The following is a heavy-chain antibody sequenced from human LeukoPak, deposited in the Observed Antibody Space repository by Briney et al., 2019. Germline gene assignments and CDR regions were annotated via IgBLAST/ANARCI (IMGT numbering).Heavy chain of an antibody. CDR2: ISSNSIYV. D-gene: IGHD1-14*01. V-gene: IGHV3-21*01. CDR3: ARDQVDRIWYFDY. J-gene: IGHJ4*02. Sequence: GGSLRLSCAATGFTSVNYAMSWVRQAPGKGLEWVSSISSNSIYVFYADSMKGRFTISRDNAKNSLSLQMNSLRAEDTAVYYCARDQVDRIWYFDYWGQGTLVTVSS. CDR1: GFTSVNYA.